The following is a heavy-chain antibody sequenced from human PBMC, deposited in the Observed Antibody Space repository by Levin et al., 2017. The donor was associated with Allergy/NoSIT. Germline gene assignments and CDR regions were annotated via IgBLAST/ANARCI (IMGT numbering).Heavy chain of an antibody. CDR1: GFTFDDYA. Sequence: SLKISCAASGFTFDDYAMHWVRQAPGKGLEWVSGISWNSGSIGYADSVKGRFTISRDNAKNSLYLQMNSLRTEDTALYYCARDNIGLPDTFAVCGEGTMVIVSS. J-gene: IGHJ3*01. CDR3: ARDNIGLPDTFAV. D-gene: IGHD2-15*01. V-gene: IGHV3-9*01. CDR2: ISWNSGSI.